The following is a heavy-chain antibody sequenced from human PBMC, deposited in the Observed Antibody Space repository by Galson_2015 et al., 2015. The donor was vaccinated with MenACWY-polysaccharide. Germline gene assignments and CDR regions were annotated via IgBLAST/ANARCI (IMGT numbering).Heavy chain of an antibody. CDR1: GFTFNSYT. Sequence: SLRLSCAVSGFTFNSYTMSLVRQAPGKGLEWVSGVSGSGASTYYADSVKGRFTISRDNSRNTLYLQMNSLRAEDTAIYYCANPGLSTGRSSDVDFWGQGTLVTVSS. CDR2: VSGSGAST. D-gene: IGHD6-25*01. CDR3: ANPGLSTGRSSDVDF. J-gene: IGHJ4*02. V-gene: IGHV3-23*01.